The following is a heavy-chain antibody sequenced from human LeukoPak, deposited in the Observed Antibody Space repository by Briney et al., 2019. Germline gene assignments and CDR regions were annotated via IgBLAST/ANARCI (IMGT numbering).Heavy chain of an antibody. CDR2: ISSSSSAI. J-gene: IGHJ4*02. V-gene: IGHV3-48*01. CDR3: VRDGLYYFDY. CDR1: GFSLSGYS. Sequence: PGVSLRLSCAASGFSLSGYSMNWVRQAPGKGLEWISYISSSSSAINYADSVKGRFTISRDNAKNSLYLQMNSLRAEDTAVYYCVRDGLYYFDYWGQGTLVTVSS. D-gene: IGHD3-10*01.